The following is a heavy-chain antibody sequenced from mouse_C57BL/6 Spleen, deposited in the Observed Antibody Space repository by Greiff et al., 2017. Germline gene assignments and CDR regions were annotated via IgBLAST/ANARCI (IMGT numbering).Heavy chain of an antibody. V-gene: IGHV10-1*01. J-gene: IGHJ1*03. CDR2: IRSKSNNYAT. Sequence: EVQLVESGGGLVQPKGSLKLSCAASGFSFNTYAMNWVRQAPGKGLEWVARIRSKSNNYATYYADSVKDRFTISRDDSESMLYLQMNNLKTEDTAMYYCVRHMGPYWYFDVWGTGTTVTVSS. CDR1: GFSFNTYA. D-gene: IGHD1-1*02. CDR3: VRHMGPYWYFDV.